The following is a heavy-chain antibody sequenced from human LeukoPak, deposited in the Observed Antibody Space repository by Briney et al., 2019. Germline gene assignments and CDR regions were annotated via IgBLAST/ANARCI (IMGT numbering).Heavy chain of an antibody. D-gene: IGHD1-26*01. Sequence: SETLSLTCAVYGGSFSGYYWSWIRQPPGKGLEWIGEINHSGSTNYNPSLKSRVTISVDTSKNQFSLKLSSVTAADTAVYFCARKEGGELVNTRRWFDPWGQGTLVTVSS. CDR1: GGSFSGYY. J-gene: IGHJ5*02. CDR3: ARKEGGELVNTRRWFDP. V-gene: IGHV4-34*01. CDR2: INHSGST.